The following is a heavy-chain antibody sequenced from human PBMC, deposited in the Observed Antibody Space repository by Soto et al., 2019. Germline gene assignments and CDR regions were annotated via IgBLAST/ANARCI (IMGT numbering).Heavy chain of an antibody. J-gene: IGHJ6*04. CDR3: ARSGGYVYYYYGMDV. CDR2: IIPIFGTA. CDR1: GGTFSSYA. D-gene: IGHD5-12*01. Sequence: QVQLVQSGAEVKKPGSSVKVSCKASGGTFSSYAISWVRQAPGQGLEWMGGIIPIFGTANYAQKFQGRGTITADKSTSTANMLLSSLRSKDTAVYYCARSGGYVYYYYGMDVWGNGTTVTVSS. V-gene: IGHV1-69*06.